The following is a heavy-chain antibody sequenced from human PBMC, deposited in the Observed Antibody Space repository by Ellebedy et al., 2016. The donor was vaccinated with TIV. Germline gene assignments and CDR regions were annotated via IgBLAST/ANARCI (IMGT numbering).Heavy chain of an antibody. Sequence: PGGSLRLSCAASGFTFSSYWMSWVRQAPGKGLEWVANIKQDGSEKYYVDSVKGRFTISRDNAKNSLYLQMNSLRAEDTAVYYCARVRRYYYGSGSYLTFDYWGQGTLVTVSS. CDR1: GFTFSSYW. D-gene: IGHD3-10*01. CDR2: IKQDGSEK. J-gene: IGHJ4*02. V-gene: IGHV3-7*03. CDR3: ARVRRYYYGSGSYLTFDY.